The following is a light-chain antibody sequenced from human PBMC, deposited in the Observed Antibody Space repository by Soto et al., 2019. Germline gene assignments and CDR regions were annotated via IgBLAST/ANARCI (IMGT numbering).Light chain of an antibody. J-gene: IGKJ1*01. Sequence: EIVLTQSPGTLSLSPGERATLSCRASQRVDGNYLAWYLQIPGQAPRLLIHGASNRATGIPDRFSGSGSGTDFTLTITRLEPEASAMYYCQQYDTLPRTFGQGTKVEIK. CDR1: QRVDGNY. CDR3: QQYDTLPRT. V-gene: IGKV3-20*01. CDR2: GAS.